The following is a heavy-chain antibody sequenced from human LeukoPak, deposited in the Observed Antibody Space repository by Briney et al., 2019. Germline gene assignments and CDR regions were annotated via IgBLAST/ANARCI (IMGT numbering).Heavy chain of an antibody. J-gene: IGHJ6*02. Sequence: SETLSLTCTVSGGSISSSSYYWGWIRQPPGKGLEWIGTIYYSGSTYYNPSLKSRVTISVDTSQNQFSLRLSSVTAADTAVYYCASSPATTVLYGMDVWGQGTTVTVSS. D-gene: IGHD1-26*01. CDR1: GGSISSSSYY. CDR2: IYYSGST. V-gene: IGHV4-39*01. CDR3: ASSPATTVLYGMDV.